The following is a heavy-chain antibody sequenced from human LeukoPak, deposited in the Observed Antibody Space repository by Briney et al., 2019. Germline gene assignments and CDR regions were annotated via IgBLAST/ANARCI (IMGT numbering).Heavy chain of an antibody. CDR3: AKDTYSSSPYYFDY. Sequence: GGSLRLSCAAAGFTFNNYAMSWVRQAPGKGLKWVSGISSGGSTYYADSVKGRFTISRDNSKNTLFLQMNSLRAEDTAVYYCAKDTYSSSPYYFDYWGQGTLVTVSS. J-gene: IGHJ4*02. CDR2: ISSGGST. D-gene: IGHD6-6*01. V-gene: IGHV3-23*01. CDR1: GFTFNNYA.